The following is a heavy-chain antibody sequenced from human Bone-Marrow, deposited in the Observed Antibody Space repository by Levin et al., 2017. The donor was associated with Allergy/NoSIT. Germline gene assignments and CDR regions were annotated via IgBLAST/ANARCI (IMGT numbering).Heavy chain of an antibody. V-gene: IGHV3-53*01. Sequence: GGSLRLSCAASGFNVSSPTMGWVRQAPGKGPEWVSHIYSAGNKFYADSVKGRFAISRDFSTNTVYLQMNSLSDEDTALYYCLRATGYGRGWDYFDSWGQGTLVTVSS. J-gene: IGHJ4*02. CDR2: IYSAGNK. D-gene: IGHD6-19*01. CDR1: GFNVSSPT. CDR3: LRATGYGRGWDYFDS.